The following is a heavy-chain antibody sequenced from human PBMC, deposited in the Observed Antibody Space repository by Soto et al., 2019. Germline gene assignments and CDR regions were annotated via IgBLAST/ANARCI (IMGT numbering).Heavy chain of an antibody. CDR3: ARDQNHGFTHDFEH. CDR2: TSYTVNT. V-gene: IGHV4-59*02. D-gene: IGHD3-3*01. Sequence: PSETLCRTCFFSGCSVTSHDCSWIRQFPGQGLEWISYTSYTVNTNYNPALQSRGTRSLDTSKNQLSLKLTSMTAEDTAVYYCARDQNHGFTHDFEHWGKGNRVTVSS. CDR1: GCSVTSHD. J-gene: IGHJ5*02.